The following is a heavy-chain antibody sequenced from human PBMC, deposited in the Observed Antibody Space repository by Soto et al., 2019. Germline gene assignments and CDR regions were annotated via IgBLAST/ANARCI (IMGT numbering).Heavy chain of an antibody. CDR3: ARHGGRPSAEPAAMGGYYGMDV. Sequence: PGESLKISCKGSGYSFTSYWIGWVRQMPGKGLEWMGIIYPGDSDTRYSPSFQGQVTISADKSISTAYLQWSSLKASDTAMYYCARHGGRPSAEPAAMGGYYGMDVWGQGTTVTVSS. CDR1: GYSFTSYW. V-gene: IGHV5-51*01. J-gene: IGHJ6*02. CDR2: IYPGDSDT. D-gene: IGHD2-2*01.